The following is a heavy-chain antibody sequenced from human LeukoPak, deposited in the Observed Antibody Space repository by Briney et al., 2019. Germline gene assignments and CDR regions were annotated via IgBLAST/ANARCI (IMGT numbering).Heavy chain of an antibody. CDR3: TTYYYDSSGYYGYYYCMDV. CDR1: GFTFSNAW. V-gene: IGHV3-15*01. D-gene: IGHD3-22*01. J-gene: IGHJ6*03. Sequence: GGSLRLSCAASGFTFSNAWMSWVRQAPGKGLEWVGRIKSKTDGGTTDYAAPVKGRFTISRDDSKNTLYLQMNSLKTEDTAVYYCTTYYYDSSGYYGYYYCMDVWGKGTTVTVSS. CDR2: IKSKTDGGTT.